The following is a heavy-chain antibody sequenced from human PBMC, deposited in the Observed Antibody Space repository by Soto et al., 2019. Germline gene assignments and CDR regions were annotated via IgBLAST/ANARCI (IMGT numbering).Heavy chain of an antibody. D-gene: IGHD1-1*01. CDR3: AKDWTPRRAFDF. J-gene: IGHJ4*02. V-gene: IGHV3-23*01. CDR2: ISGNGGKT. CDR1: GFTFRSYA. Sequence: GGSLRLSCAASGFTFRSYAMSWVRQAPGKGLEWVASISGNGGKTYYADSVKGRFTFSRDNSKNTIYLQMNSMRVEDTAVYYCAKDWTPRRAFDFWGQGALVTVSS.